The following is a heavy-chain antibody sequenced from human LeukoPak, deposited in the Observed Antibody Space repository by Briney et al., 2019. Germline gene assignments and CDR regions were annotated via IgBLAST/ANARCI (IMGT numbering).Heavy chain of an antibody. CDR3: TRGRYSSGWYMDY. CDR1: GFTFGDYA. V-gene: IGHV3-49*03. J-gene: IGHJ4*02. Sequence: GGSLRLSCTASGFTFGDYAMSWFRQAPEKGLEWVGFIRSKAYGGTTEYAASVKGRFTISRDDSKSIAYLQMNSLKTEDTAVYYCTRGRYSSGWYMDYWGQGTLVTVSS. CDR2: IRSKAYGGTT. D-gene: IGHD6-19*01.